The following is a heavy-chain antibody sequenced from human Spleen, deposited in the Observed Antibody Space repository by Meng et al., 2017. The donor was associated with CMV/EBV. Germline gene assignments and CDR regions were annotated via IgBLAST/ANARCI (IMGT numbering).Heavy chain of an antibody. CDR2: ISSSGNTI. V-gene: IGHV3-11*01. J-gene: IGHJ4*02. CDR3: VREDYGDYFFDT. Sequence: GGSLRLSCAASGFTLSDYYVSWIRQAPGKGLEWLSYISSSGNTIHYADSVKGRFIISRDTPKNSVYLQVNSLRAEDTAVYYCVREDYGDYFFDTWGQGTLVTVSS. D-gene: IGHD4-17*01. CDR1: GFTLSDYY.